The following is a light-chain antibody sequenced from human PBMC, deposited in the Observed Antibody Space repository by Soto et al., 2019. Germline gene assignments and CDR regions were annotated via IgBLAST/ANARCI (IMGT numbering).Light chain of an antibody. CDR1: QSIRHY. J-gene: IGKJ1*01. CDR3: QQNNSYSQT. CDR2: GAS. V-gene: IGKV1-5*01. Sequence: DIQMTQSPPTLSASVGDRVTITCRASQSIRHYLDWYQQRPEKAPKLLIYGASTLQSGVPSRFSGSGSGTEFTLTISSLQPDDFGTYFCQQNNSYSQTFGQGTKVEIK.